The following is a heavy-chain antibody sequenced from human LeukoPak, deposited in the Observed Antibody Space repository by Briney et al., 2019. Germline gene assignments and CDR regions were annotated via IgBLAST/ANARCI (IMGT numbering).Heavy chain of an antibody. D-gene: IGHD3-10*01. J-gene: IGHJ5*02. Sequence: ASVKVSCEASGYTFTSYDINWVRQATGQGLEWMGWMNPNSGNAGYAQKFQGRVTMTRNTSISTAYMELSNLRPEDTAVYYCARDGSGTYWAYYNWFDPWGQGTLVTVSS. V-gene: IGHV1-8*01. CDR1: GYTFTSYD. CDR2: MNPNSGNA. CDR3: ARDGSGTYWAYYNWFDP.